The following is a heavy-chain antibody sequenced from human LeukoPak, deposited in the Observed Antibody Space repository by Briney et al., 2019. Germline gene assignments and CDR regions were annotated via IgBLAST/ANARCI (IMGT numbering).Heavy chain of an antibody. CDR1: GFSFSSVG. CDR2: IRNDASKT. CDR3: AKRAGSAWSAGA. V-gene: IGHV3-30*02. D-gene: IGHD3-10*01. Sequence: GGSLRLSCAASGFSFSSVGMHWVRQAPGKGLDWVAYIRNDASKTYYADSVKGRFSISRDNSKNTVYLQMNNLLPEVTAVYYCAKRAGSAWSAGAWGQGTLVTVSS. J-gene: IGHJ5*02.